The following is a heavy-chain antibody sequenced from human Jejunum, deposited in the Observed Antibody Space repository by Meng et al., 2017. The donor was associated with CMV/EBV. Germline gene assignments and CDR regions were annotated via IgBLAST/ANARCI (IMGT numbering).Heavy chain of an antibody. CDR3: VKRYCSSSTCHYYFDY. J-gene: IGHJ4*02. D-gene: IGHD2-2*01. CDR2: INPDGSTA. Sequence: FTFSIYGMHWVRPAPGKGLMWVSRINPDGSTATYADSVKGRFTVSRDNANSTLYLQMNNLRAEDTAVYYCVKRYCSSSTCHYYFDYWGQGTLVTVSS. CDR1: FTFSIYG. V-gene: IGHV3-74*03.